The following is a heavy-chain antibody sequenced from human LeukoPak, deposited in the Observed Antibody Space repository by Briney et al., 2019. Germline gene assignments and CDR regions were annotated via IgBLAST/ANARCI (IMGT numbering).Heavy chain of an antibody. CDR3: AKDGFAYYDSCGSYFFDD. J-gene: IGHJ4*02. CDR1: GFMSSRHA. V-gene: IGHV3-23*01. Sequence: PGGSLRVSCMAPGFMSSRHAMCTVRQAPGKGLEWVSGISTRGGGIYYAESVKGRFTISRDNSKNTLYLQMKSLRAEDTPVYYCAKDGFAYYDSCGSYFFDDWGQGTLVTVSS. D-gene: IGHD3-22*01. CDR2: ISTRGGGI.